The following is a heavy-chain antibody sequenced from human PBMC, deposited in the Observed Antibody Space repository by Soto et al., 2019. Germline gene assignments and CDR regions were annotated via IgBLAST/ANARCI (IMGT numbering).Heavy chain of an antibody. CDR2: ISPSGSYM. V-gene: IGHV3-21*01. D-gene: IGHD3-3*01. J-gene: IGHJ4*02. Sequence: GGSLRLSCAASGFIFNTYSMDWVRQAPGKGLEWVASISPSGSYMYYGDSLKGRFTVSRDNAKNSLYLQMDSLRADDTAICYCARFGLVTFDCWGQGTLVTVSS. CDR1: GFIFNTYS. CDR3: ARFGLVTFDC.